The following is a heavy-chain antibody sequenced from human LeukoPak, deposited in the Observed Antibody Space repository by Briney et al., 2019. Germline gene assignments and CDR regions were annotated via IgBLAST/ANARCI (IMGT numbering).Heavy chain of an antibody. J-gene: IGHJ5*02. CDR2: INPSGGST. Sequence: ASVKVSCKASGGTFSSYAISWVRQAPGQGLEWMGIINPSGGSTSYAQKFQGRVTMTRDTSTSTVYMELSSLRSEDTAVYYCARSDIVNWFDPWGQGTLVTVSS. D-gene: IGHD2-15*01. CDR3: ARSDIVNWFDP. V-gene: IGHV1-46*01. CDR1: GGTFSSYA.